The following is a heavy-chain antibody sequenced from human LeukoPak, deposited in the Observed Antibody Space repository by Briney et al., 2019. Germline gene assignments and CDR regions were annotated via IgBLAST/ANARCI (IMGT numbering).Heavy chain of an antibody. CDR3: TRDRGQWLVDY. CDR1: GGSIRTGGYF. D-gene: IGHD6-19*01. Sequence: PSETLSLTCAVSGGSIRTGGYFWGWIRQSPGKGLEYFGSVHSSGTAYYNPSLQSRVTISADMSKNQFSLNLRSVTAADTAVYYCTRDRGQWLVDYWGQGTLVTVSS. J-gene: IGHJ4*02. V-gene: IGHV4-39*07. CDR2: VHSSGTA.